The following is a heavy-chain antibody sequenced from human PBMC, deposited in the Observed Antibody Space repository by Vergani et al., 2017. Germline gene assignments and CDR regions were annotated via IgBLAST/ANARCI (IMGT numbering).Heavy chain of an antibody. D-gene: IGHD3-3*01. CDR1: GFTFNEYW. CDR2: MNGDGDTI. J-gene: IGHJ5*02. CDR3: ARARKFRFGVVWENWFDP. V-gene: IGHV3-74*01. Sequence: EVELVESGGGLVQPGASLRLSCAASGFTFNEYWMHWARQVPGKGLVWVSGMNGDGDTISYADSVKGRFTISRDNAKNTLFLQMNSRRAEDTAVYYCARARKFRFGVVWENWFDPWGQGTLVTVSS.